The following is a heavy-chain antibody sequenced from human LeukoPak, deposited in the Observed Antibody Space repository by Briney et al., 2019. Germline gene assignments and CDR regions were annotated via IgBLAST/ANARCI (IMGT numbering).Heavy chain of an antibody. CDR1: GYSFTSYW. CDR2: IYPGDSDT. D-gene: IGHD3-22*01. Sequence: GEPLKISCKGSGYSFTSYWIGWVRQMPGKGLEWMGIIYPGDSDTRYSPSFQGQVTISADKSISTAYLQWSSLKASDTAMYYCARQGDSSGYPHSHFDYWGQGTLVTVSS. J-gene: IGHJ4*02. V-gene: IGHV5-51*01. CDR3: ARQGDSSGYPHSHFDY.